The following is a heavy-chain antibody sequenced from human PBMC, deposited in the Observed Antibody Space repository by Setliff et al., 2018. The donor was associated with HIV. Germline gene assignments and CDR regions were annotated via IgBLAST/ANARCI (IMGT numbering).Heavy chain of an antibody. CDR3: VRDDYGYNGKGFDY. CDR1: GGSFSGYY. Sequence: SETLSLTCAVYGGSFSGYYWSWIRQPPGKGLEWIGRIYNSGSTIYNPSLKSRVTISIDTSNNQISLRLSSVTAADTAMYYCVRDDYGYNGKGFDYWGPGTLVTVSS. J-gene: IGHJ4*02. V-gene: IGHV4-34*01. CDR2: IYNSGST. D-gene: IGHD4-17*01.